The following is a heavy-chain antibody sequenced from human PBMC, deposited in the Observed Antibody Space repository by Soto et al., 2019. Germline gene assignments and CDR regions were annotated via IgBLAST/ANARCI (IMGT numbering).Heavy chain of an antibody. Sequence: PGECLKISCKGSGYSFTSYWISWVRQMPGKGLEWMGRIDPSDSYTNYSPSFQGHVTISADKSISTAYLQWSSLKASDTAMYYCARVYYDFWSGYYTDYYYYGMDVWGQGTTVTVSS. V-gene: IGHV5-10-1*01. J-gene: IGHJ6*02. CDR3: ARVYYDFWSGYYTDYYYYGMDV. CDR1: GYSFTSYW. D-gene: IGHD3-3*01. CDR2: IDPSDSYT.